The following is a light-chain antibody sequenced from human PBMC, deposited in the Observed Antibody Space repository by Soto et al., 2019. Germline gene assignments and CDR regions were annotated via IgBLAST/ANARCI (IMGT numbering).Light chain of an antibody. Sequence: QSVLTQPPSVSGAPGQRVTISCTGSSSNIGAGYDVHWYQQLPGTAPNLLIYGNSNRPSGVPDRFSGSKSGTSASLAITGLQAEDEDDDYCQSYDSSLSTLVFGGGTKLTVL. CDR2: GNS. J-gene: IGLJ2*01. V-gene: IGLV1-40*01. CDR1: SSNIGAGYD. CDR3: QSYDSSLSTLV.